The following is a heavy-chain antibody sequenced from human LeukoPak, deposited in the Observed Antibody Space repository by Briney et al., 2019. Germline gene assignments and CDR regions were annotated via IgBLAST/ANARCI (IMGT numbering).Heavy chain of an antibody. D-gene: IGHD6-19*01. CDR2: IIPILGIA. V-gene: IGHV1-69*04. J-gene: IGHJ5*02. CDR3: AGYSSGFNWFDP. CDR1: GGTFSSYA. Sequence: VASVKVSCKASGGTFSSYAISWVRQAPGQGLEWMGRIIPILGIANYAQKFQGRVTITADKSTSTAYMELSSLRSEDTAVYYCAGYSSGFNWFDPWGQGTLVTVSS.